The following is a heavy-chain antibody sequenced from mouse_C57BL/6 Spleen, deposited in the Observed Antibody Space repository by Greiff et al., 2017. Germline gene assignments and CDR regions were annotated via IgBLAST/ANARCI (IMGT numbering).Heavy chain of an antibody. CDR2: IHPSDSDT. CDR3: AAGGTPAWFAY. D-gene: IGHD2-14*01. CDR1: GYTFTSYW. V-gene: IGHV1-74*01. Sequence: VKLMESGAELVKPGASVKVSCKASGYTFTSYWMHWVKQRPGQGLEWIGKIHPSDSDTNYNQKFKGKATLTVDKSSSTAYMQLSSLTSEGSAVYYCAAGGTPAWFAYWGQGTLVTVSA. J-gene: IGHJ3*01.